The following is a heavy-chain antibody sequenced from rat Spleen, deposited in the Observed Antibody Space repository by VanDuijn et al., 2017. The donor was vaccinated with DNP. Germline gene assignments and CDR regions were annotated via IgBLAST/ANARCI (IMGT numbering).Heavy chain of an antibody. CDR3: TRDGPPYYGVPFDY. CDR1: GFTFSDYA. CDR2: IIYDGSST. D-gene: IGHD1-7*01. Sequence: EVQLVESGGGLVQPGRSLKLSCAASGFTFSDYAMAWVRQAPKKGLEWVTTIIYDGSSTYYRDSVKGRFTISRDNAKSTLYLQMNILRSEDTATYYCTRDGPPYYGVPFDYWGQGVMVTVSS. V-gene: IGHV5-7*01. J-gene: IGHJ2*01.